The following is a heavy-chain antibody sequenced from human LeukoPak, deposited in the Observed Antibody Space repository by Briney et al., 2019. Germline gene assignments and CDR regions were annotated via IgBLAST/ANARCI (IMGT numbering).Heavy chain of an antibody. CDR3: ASSGWELSLGFDY. J-gene: IGHJ4*02. D-gene: IGHD1-26*01. V-gene: IGHV1-2*02. CDR1: GHTLTELS. CDR2: INPNSGGT. Sequence: ASVKVSCKISGHTLTELSIHWVRQAPGQGLEWMGWINPNSGGTNYAQKFQGRVTMTRDTSISTAYMELSRLRSDDTAVYYCASSGWELSLGFDYWGQGTLVTVSS.